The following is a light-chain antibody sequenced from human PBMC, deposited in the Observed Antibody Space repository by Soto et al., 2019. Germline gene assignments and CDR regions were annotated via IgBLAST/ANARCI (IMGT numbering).Light chain of an antibody. Sequence: QSVLTQPPAASGTPGQRVTISCSGSSSNIASNYVYWYQQLPGTAPKLLIFSNNQRPSGVPDRFSGSKSGTSASLAISGLRSEYEAVYYCAAWDDSLSGRVFGGGTKVTVL. CDR1: SSNIASNY. CDR3: AAWDDSLSGRV. CDR2: SNN. J-gene: IGLJ3*02. V-gene: IGLV1-47*02.